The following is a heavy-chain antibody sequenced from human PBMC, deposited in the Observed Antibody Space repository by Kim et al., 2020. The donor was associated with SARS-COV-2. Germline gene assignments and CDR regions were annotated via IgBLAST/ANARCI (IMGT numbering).Heavy chain of an antibody. D-gene: IGHD4-17*01. V-gene: IGHV1-2*06. CDR3: ARLPSYTVTPDFWYFDL. Sequence: ASVKVSCKASGYTFTGYYMHWVRQAPGQGLEWMGRINPNSGGTNYAQKFQGRVTMTRDTSISTAYMGLSRLRSDDTAVYYCARLPSYTVTPDFWYFDLWGRGTLVTVSS. CDR1: GYTFTGYY. CDR2: INPNSGGT. J-gene: IGHJ2*01.